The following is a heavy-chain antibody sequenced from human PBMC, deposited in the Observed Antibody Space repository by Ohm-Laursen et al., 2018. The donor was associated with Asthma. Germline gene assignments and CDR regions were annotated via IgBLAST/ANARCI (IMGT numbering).Heavy chain of an antibody. V-gene: IGHV3-30*03. J-gene: IGHJ4*02. CDR3: AREATTVNFDY. Sequence: SLRLSCTASGFTFSSYGMHWVCQAPGKGLEWVAVISYDGSNKYYADSVKGRFTISRDNSKNTLYLQMNSLRAEDTAVYYCAREATTVNFDYWGQGTLVTVSS. CDR2: ISYDGSNK. CDR1: GFTFSSYG. D-gene: IGHD4-17*01.